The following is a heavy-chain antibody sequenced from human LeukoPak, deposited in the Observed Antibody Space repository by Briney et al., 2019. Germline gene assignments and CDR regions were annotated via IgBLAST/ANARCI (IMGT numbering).Heavy chain of an antibody. Sequence: PSETLSLTCSVSGDSITTSYWNWIRQPPGQGLEWIGSIFYSGNTKYNPALQSRVTISVDTSKNQFSLEVNSVTAADTAVYYCARFKGTTVTTDWGQGTLVTVSS. CDR2: IFYSGNT. CDR1: GDSITTSY. V-gene: IGHV4-59*01. CDR3: ARFKGTTVTTD. D-gene: IGHD4-11*01. J-gene: IGHJ4*02.